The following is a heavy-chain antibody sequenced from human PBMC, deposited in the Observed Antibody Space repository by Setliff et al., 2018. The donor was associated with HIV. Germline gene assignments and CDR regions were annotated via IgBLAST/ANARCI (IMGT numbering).Heavy chain of an antibody. CDR3: ASRAAGHSGRFSYYLDH. V-gene: IGHV1-69*10. J-gene: IGHJ4*02. CDR2: IVPILGIA. D-gene: IGHD1-26*01. CDR1: GYTFPNYG. Sequence: GASVKVSCKASGYTFPNYGITWVRQAPGQGLEWMGWIVPILGIATYAQNFQGRVTITADKSTDTAYMELSTLRLEDTAVYYCASRAAGHSGRFSYYLDHWGRGALVTVSS.